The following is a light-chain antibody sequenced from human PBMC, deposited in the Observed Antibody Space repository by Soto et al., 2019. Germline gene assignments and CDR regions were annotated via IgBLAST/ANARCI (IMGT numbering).Light chain of an antibody. CDR1: QSVTSNY. CDR2: GAS. V-gene: IGKV3-20*01. Sequence: EIVLTQSPGTLSLSPGERATLSCRASQSVTSNYLAWYQQKPGQAPRLLIYGASTRATGIPDRFSGSGSGTAFPLNISRLVPEEFAVYYCQQYGSSPQAFGGGTKVEIK. CDR3: QQYGSSPQA. J-gene: IGKJ4*01.